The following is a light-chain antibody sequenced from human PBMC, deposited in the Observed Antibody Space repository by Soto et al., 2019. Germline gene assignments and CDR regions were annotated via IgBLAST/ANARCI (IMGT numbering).Light chain of an antibody. V-gene: IGLV1-51*02. J-gene: IGLJ1*01. CDR3: GTWDSSLSAV. CDR1: SSNIGNNY. Sequence: QSVLTQPPSVSAAPGQKVTISCSGSSSNIGNNYVSWYQQLPGTAPKLLIYENNKRPSGIPDRFSGSKPGTSATLGITGLQTGDEADYYCGTWDSSLSAVFGTGTKLTVL. CDR2: ENN.